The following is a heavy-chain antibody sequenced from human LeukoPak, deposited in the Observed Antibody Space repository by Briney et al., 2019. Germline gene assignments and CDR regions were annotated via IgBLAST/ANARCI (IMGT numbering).Heavy chain of an antibody. Sequence: GGSLRLSCAASGFTFRSYGMHWVRQAPGKGLEWVAVIRYDGSNKYYADSVKGRFTISRDNSENTLYLQMNSLRAEDTALYYCASDGIAVDRGIGYFDYWGQGTLLTVSS. D-gene: IGHD6-13*01. CDR2: IRYDGSNK. CDR3: ASDGIAVDRGIGYFDY. J-gene: IGHJ4*02. V-gene: IGHV3-33*01. CDR1: GFTFRSYG.